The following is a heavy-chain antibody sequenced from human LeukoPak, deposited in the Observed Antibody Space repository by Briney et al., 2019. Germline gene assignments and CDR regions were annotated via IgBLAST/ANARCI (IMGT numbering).Heavy chain of an antibody. CDR1: GYTLTSYG. D-gene: IGHD3-3*01. J-gene: IGHJ4*02. Sequence: ASVKVSCKASGYTLTSYGISWVRQAPGQGLEWMGWISAYNGNTNCAQKLQGRVTMTTDTSTSTAYMELRSLRSDDTAVYYCARDRHYDFWSGYPDFDYWGQGTLVTVSS. V-gene: IGHV1-18*01. CDR3: ARDRHYDFWSGYPDFDY. CDR2: ISAYNGNT.